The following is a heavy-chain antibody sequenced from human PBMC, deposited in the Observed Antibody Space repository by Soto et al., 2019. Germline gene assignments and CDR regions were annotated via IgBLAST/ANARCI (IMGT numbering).Heavy chain of an antibody. D-gene: IGHD6-19*01. Sequence: SETLSLTCRVSGDSINTYYWSWIRQSAGKGLEWIGRTYITGDTNYNPSLKSRVTMSVDTSKNQLSLQLSSVTAADTAVYYCAREYTETVDGPTPFYFDYWGQGTQVTVSS. V-gene: IGHV4-4*07. CDR3: AREYTETVDGPTPFYFDY. J-gene: IGHJ4*02. CDR2: TYITGDT. CDR1: GDSINTYY.